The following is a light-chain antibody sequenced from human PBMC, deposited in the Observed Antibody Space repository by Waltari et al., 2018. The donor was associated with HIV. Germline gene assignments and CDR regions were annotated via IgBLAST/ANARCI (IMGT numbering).Light chain of an antibody. CDR1: SGPVLTSYY. J-gene: IGLJ3*02. CDR2: STN. V-gene: IGLV8-61*01. Sequence: QAVVTQEPSFSVSPGGTVTLTCGLSSGPVLTSYYPLWYQQTPGQAPRTLIYSTNSRSSGVPDRFSGSILGNQAALTITGAQADDESDYYCVLYMGSGIWVFGGGTKVTVL. CDR3: VLYMGSGIWV.